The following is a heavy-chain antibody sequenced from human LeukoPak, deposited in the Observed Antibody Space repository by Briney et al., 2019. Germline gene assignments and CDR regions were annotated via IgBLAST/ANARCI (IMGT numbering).Heavy chain of an antibody. V-gene: IGHV4-30-2*01. CDR2: IIHSGST. Sequence: SQTLSLTCPVSGASISIGGYYWRWLRQPPGRGLEWIGYIIHSGSTYYNPSLERRVTISVDRSKNQFSLRLTSVTAADTAVYYCARHLYYYYGMDDWGQGTTVTVSS. CDR3: ARHLYYYYGMDD. J-gene: IGHJ6*02. CDR1: GASISIGGYY.